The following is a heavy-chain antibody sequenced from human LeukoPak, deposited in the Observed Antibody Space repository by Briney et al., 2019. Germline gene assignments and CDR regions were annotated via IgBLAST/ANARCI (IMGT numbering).Heavy chain of an antibody. CDR2: IIPIFGTA. J-gene: IGHJ5*02. D-gene: IGHD3-10*02. Sequence: ASVKVSCKASGYTFTGYYMHWVRQAPGQGLEWMGGIIPIFGTANYAQKFQGRVTITADESTSTAYMELSSLRSEDTAVYYCARGITMFPRFDPWGQGTLVTVSS. V-gene: IGHV1-69*13. CDR1: GYTFTGYY. CDR3: ARGITMFPRFDP.